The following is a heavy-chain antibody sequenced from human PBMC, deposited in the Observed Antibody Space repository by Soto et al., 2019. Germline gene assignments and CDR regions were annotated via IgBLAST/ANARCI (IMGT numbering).Heavy chain of an antibody. V-gene: IGHV1-8*01. D-gene: IGHD3-3*01. CDR3: YGDFWSGYSADY. J-gene: IGHJ4*02. CDR2: MNPNSGST. Sequence: ASVKVSCKASGYTFTSYDINWVRQATGQGLEWMGWMNPNSGSTGYAQKFQGRVTMTRNTSISTAYMELSSLRSEDTAVYYCYGDFWSGYSADYWGQGTLVTVSS. CDR1: GYTFTSYD.